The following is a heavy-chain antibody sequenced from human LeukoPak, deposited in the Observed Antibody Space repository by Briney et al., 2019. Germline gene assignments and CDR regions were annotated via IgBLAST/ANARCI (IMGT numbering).Heavy chain of an antibody. D-gene: IGHD6-13*01. J-gene: IGHJ4*02. Sequence: PGRSLRLSCAASGFTFSSYAMHWVRQAPGKGLEWVAVISYDGSNKYYADSVKGRFTTSRDNSKNTLYLQMNSLRAEDTAVYYCARVPGSSWYYFDYWGQGTLVTVSS. CDR1: GFTFSSYA. V-gene: IGHV3-30*04. CDR3: ARVPGSSWYYFDY. CDR2: ISYDGSNK.